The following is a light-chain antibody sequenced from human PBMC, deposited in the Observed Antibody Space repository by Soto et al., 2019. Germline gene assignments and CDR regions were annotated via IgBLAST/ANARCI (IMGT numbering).Light chain of an antibody. CDR1: LSDVDGCNC. V-gene: IGLV2-8*01. CDR2: DVA. CDR3: CSSGGSPTYV. J-gene: IGLJ1*01. Sequence: QSALTQPPSASGSPGQSVTISCTGTLSDVDGCNCVSWYQQHPGKAPKLMIYDVAKRPSGVPDRFSGSRSGTTASLTISGLKVEDEADYYCCSSGGSPTYVFGTGTKLTVL.